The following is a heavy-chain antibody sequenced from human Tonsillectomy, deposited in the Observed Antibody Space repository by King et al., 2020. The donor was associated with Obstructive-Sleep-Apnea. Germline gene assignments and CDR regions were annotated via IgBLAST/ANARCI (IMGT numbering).Heavy chain of an antibody. CDR2: IRYDGSDK. Sequence: VQLVESGGGVVQPGRSLRLSCAASGFTFSSYGMHWVRQAPGKGLEWVAFIRYDGSDKYYADSVKGRFTISRDNSKNPLYPQMNHMRAEDTAVYYCEKSYSIGCSFPVDYWGQGALVTVSS. CDR1: GFTFSSYG. V-gene: IGHV3-30*02. D-gene: IGHD6-19*01. CDR3: EKSYSIGCSFPVDY. J-gene: IGHJ4*02.